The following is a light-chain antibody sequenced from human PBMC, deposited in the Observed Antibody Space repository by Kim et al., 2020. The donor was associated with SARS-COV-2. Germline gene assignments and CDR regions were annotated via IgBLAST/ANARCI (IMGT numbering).Light chain of an antibody. Sequence: EIVLTQSPGTLSLSPGERATLSCRASQSVSSSYLAWYQQKPGQAPRLLIYGASSRATGIPDRFSGSGSVTDFTLTISRLEPEDFAVYYCQQYGSSPAFGQGTKLEI. CDR1: QSVSSSY. CDR3: QQYGSSPA. CDR2: GAS. V-gene: IGKV3-20*01. J-gene: IGKJ2*01.